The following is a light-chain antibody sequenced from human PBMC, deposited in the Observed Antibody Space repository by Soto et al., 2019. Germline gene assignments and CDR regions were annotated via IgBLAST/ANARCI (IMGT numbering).Light chain of an antibody. J-gene: IGLJ2*01. Sequence: SVLTQPPSASGTPEQRVTISCSGSSSNIGSNTVTWYQHLPGTAPKLLIYSNDQRPSGVPDRFSGSKSGTSASLAISGLQSEDEADYYCASWDDSRKGVVFGGGTKLTVL. CDR3: ASWDDSRKGVV. CDR2: SND. V-gene: IGLV1-44*01. CDR1: SSNIGSNT.